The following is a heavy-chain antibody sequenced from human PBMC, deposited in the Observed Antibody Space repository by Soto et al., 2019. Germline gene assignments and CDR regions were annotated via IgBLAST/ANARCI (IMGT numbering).Heavy chain of an antibody. CDR3: ARTDIVTTNWFDP. J-gene: IGHJ5*02. V-gene: IGHV4-34*02. Sequence: QVHLQQWGAGLLKPSETLSLTCAVYGESFIGYYWTWIRQPPGKGLEWIGEINLRGSTNYNPSLKSRVTISIDTSKNQSSLKLSSVTAADTSVYYCARTDIVTTNWFDPWGQGTLVTVSS. D-gene: IGHD5-12*01. CDR1: GESFIGYY. CDR2: INLRGST.